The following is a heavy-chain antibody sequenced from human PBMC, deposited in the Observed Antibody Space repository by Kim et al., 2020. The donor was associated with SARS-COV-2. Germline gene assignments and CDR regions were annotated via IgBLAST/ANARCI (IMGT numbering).Heavy chain of an antibody. V-gene: IGHV4-31*02. D-gene: IGHD5-12*01. CDR3: ARARYSGYEGLLDY. Sequence: NQSLQSRVIMSVDTSKTQFTLKLSSVTAADTAVYYCARARYSGYEGLLDYWGQGTLVTVSS. J-gene: IGHJ4*02.